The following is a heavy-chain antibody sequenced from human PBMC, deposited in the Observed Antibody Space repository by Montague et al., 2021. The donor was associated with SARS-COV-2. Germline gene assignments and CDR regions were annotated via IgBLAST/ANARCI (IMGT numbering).Heavy chain of an antibody. J-gene: IGHJ6*02. D-gene: IGHD2-8*01. Sequence: SQTLSLTYIVSGGSTNYYYWSWIRQSPGKGLEWIGYMYYSGSTNYNPSLKSRVTMSIDRSKNQFSLKLRSVTAADMAVYYCARVARYCTNGVCQTYYYYGLDVWGQGTAATVSS. CDR2: MYYSGST. CDR3: ARVARYCTNGVCQTYYYYGLDV. CDR1: GGSTNYYY. V-gene: IGHV4-59*01.